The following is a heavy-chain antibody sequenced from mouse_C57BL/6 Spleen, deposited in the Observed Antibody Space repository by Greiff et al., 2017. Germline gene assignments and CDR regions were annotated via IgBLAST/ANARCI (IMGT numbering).Heavy chain of an antibody. J-gene: IGHJ1*03. CDR2: IDPSDSYT. CDR3: ARWRYYGSSAV. Sequence: VQLQQPGAELVRPGTSVKLSCKASGYTFTSYWMHWVKQRPGQGLEWIGVIDPSDSYTNYNQKFKGKATLTVDTSSSTAYMQLSSLTSEDSAVYYGARWRYYGSSAVWGTGTTVTVSS. V-gene: IGHV1-59*01. CDR1: GYTFTSYW. D-gene: IGHD1-1*01.